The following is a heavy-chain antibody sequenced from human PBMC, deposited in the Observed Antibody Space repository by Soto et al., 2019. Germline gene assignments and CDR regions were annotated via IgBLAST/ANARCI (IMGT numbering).Heavy chain of an antibody. J-gene: IGHJ3*02. CDR1: GYTFTSYY. CDR3: ARVRSSGWNKDAFDI. CDR2: INPSGGST. V-gene: IGHV1-46*03. Sequence: VKVSCKASGYTFTSYYMHWVRQAPGQGLEWMGIINPSGGSTSYAQKFQGRVTMTRDTSTSTVYMELSSLRSEDTAVYYCARVRSSGWNKDAFDIWGQGTMVTVSS. D-gene: IGHD6-19*01.